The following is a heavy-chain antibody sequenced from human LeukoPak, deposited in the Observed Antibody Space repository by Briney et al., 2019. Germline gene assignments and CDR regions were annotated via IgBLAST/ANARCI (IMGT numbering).Heavy chain of an antibody. CDR2: INPSGGST. CDR3: ARGSYGSDNTYYFYGMDV. Sequence: GASVKVSCKASGYTFTSYYMHWVRQVPGQGLEWMGLINPSGGSTYYAQKFLGRVSMTSDTSTNRVYMELSSLRSEDTAIYYCARGSYGSDNTYYFYGMDVWGKGTRSPSPQ. V-gene: IGHV1-46*01. J-gene: IGHJ6*04. D-gene: IGHD3-10*01. CDR1: GYTFTSYY.